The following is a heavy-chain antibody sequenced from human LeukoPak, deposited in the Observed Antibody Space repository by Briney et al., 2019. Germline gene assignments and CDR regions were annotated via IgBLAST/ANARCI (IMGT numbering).Heavy chain of an antibody. CDR1: GFTFSSYG. Sequence: GGSLRLSCAASGFTFSSYGMHWVRQAPGKGLEWVAVIWYGGSNKYYADSVKGRFTISRDNSKNTLYLQMNSLRAEGTAVYYCAKDPGGYYMDVWGKGTTVTVSS. V-gene: IGHV3-30*02. J-gene: IGHJ6*03. CDR2: IWYGGSNK. D-gene: IGHD3-10*01. CDR3: AKDPGGYYMDV.